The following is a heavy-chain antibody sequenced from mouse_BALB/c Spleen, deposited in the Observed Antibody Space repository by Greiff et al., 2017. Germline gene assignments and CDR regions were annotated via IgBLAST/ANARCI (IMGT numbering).Heavy chain of an antibody. V-gene: IGHV1S41*01. Sequence: DLVKPGASVKLSCKASGYTFTSYWINWIKQRPGQGLEWIGRIAPGSGSTYYNEMFKGKATLTVDTSSSTAYIQLSSLSSEDSAVYFCARDYYGSSYSWFAYWGQGTLVTVSA. J-gene: IGHJ3*01. CDR3: ARDYYGSSYSWFAY. CDR1: GYTFTSYW. CDR2: IAPGSGST. D-gene: IGHD1-1*01.